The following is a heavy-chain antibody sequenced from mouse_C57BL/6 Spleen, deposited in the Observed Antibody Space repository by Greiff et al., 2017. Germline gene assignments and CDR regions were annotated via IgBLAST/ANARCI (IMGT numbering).Heavy chain of an antibody. J-gene: IGHJ1*03. V-gene: IGHV14-3*01. D-gene: IGHD2-5*01. CDR2: IDPANGNT. Sequence: VHVKQSVAELVRPGASVKLSCTASGFNIKNTYMHWVKQRPEQGLEWIGRIDPANGNTKYAPKFQGKATITADTSSNTAYLQLSSLTSEDTAIYYCARGDYSNYGYFDVWGTGTTVTVSS. CDR1: GFNIKNTY. CDR3: ARGDYSNYGYFDV.